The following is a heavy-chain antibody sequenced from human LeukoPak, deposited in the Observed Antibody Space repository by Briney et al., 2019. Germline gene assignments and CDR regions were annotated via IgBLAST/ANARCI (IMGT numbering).Heavy chain of an antibody. J-gene: IGHJ6*03. Sequence: ASVKVSCKASGYTFTSYGISWVRQAPGQGLEWMGWISAYNGNTNYAQKLQGRVTMTTDPSTSTAYMELRSLRSGDTAVYYCARWSYFYYYYYMDVWGKGTTVTVSS. CDR2: ISAYNGNT. D-gene: IGHD3-10*01. CDR3: ARWSYFYYYYYMDV. CDR1: GYTFTSYG. V-gene: IGHV1-18*01.